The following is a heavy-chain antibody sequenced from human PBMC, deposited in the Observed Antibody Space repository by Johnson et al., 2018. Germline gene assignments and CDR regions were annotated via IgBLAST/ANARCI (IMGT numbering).Heavy chain of an antibody. CDR2: INSRGTT. D-gene: IGHD2-8*01. J-gene: IGHJ6*02. V-gene: IGHV4-61*01. CDR1: GDSMRSGTYY. CDR3: VREAYCPNSVCQYNGMDV. Sequence: QVQLQESGPGLVRPSEPLSLTCSVSGDSMRSGTYYWSWIRQPPGKGLEWIGYINSRGTTNYNPPVESRLTILVDTSKNQISLKLRSVTAADTAVYYCVREAYCPNSVCQYNGMDVWGQGTMVTVSS.